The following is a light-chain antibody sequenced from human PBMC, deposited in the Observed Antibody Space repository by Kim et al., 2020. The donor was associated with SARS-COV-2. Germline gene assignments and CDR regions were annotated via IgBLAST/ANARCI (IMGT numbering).Light chain of an antibody. CDR1: NSNIGSNT. CDR2: SNN. J-gene: IGLJ2*01. Sequence: GRRVPTSCSGSNSNIGSNTVHWFQQLPGTAPKLLIYSNNQRPSGVPDRFSGSKSGTSASLAIGGLQFEDEADYYCTTWDDSLNGPAFGGGTQLTVL. V-gene: IGLV1-44*01. CDR3: TTWDDSLNGPA.